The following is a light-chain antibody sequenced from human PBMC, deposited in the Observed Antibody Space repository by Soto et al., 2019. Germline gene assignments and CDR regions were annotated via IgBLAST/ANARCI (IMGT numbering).Light chain of an antibody. CDR1: QGISSY. Sequence: IQLTQSPSSLSASVGDRVTITCRASQGISSYLAWYQQKPGKAPKLLIYAASTLQSGVPSRFSGSGYGTDFTLTITTLQPEDVGIYYCQQCHATPLTFGQGTRLAIK. V-gene: IGKV1-39*01. CDR3: QQCHATPLT. J-gene: IGKJ5*01. CDR2: AAS.